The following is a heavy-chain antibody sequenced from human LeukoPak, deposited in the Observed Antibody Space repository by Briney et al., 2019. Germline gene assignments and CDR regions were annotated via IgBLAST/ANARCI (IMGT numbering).Heavy chain of an antibody. V-gene: IGHV3-23*01. CDR3: ARDSVNNWFDP. CDR1: GFIFSSYA. D-gene: IGHD6-19*01. Sequence: GGSLRLSCAASGFIFSSYAMSWVRQAPGKGLEWVSGISDSGAVTYYADSVKGRFTISRDNAKNSLYLQMNSLRAEDTAVYYCARDSVNNWFDPWGQGTLVTVSS. J-gene: IGHJ5*02. CDR2: ISDSGAVT.